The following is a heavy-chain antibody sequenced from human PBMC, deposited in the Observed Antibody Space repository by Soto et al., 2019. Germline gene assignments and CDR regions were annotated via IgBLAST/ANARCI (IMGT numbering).Heavy chain of an antibody. Sequence: XETLSLTCTVSGCSISSHYWSWIRQPPGMGLEWIGHIYYSGSSDYNPSLKSRLTISVDTSKNQFSLRLRSVTAADTAVYYCARGSGLRHYRPGINWFDHWGQGTLVTVSS. CDR2: IYYSGSS. CDR3: ARGSGLRHYRPGINWFDH. V-gene: IGHV4-59*11. CDR1: GCSISSHY. J-gene: IGHJ5*02. D-gene: IGHD3-3*01.